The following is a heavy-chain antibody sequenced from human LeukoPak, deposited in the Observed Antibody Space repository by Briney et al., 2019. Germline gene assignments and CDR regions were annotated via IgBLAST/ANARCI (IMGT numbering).Heavy chain of an antibody. CDR3: ARLDFGDYGFSDY. CDR1: GFTFSSYS. V-gene: IGHV3-21*01. D-gene: IGHD4-17*01. Sequence: GGSLRLSCAASGFTFSSYSMNWVRQAPGKGLEWVSSISSSSSYIYYADSVKGRFTISRDNAKNSLYLQMNSLRAEDTAVYYCARLDFGDYGFSDYWGQGTLVTVSS. J-gene: IGHJ4*02. CDR2: ISSSSSYI.